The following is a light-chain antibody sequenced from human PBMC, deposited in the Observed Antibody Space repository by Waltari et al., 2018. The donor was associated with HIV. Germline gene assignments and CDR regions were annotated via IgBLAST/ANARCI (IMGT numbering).Light chain of an antibody. V-gene: IGLV2-14*03. CDR2: DVM. CDR1: RSYIGDYDF. J-gene: IGLJ1*01. Sequence: QSALTQPASVSGSPGQSITISCTGTRSYIGDYDFVAWYQQHPGKAPNIMIYDVMQRPSGVSFRFSGSKSGNTAFLTRSGLQAEDEADYYCSSYSRTSTFVFGPGTKVTVL. CDR3: SSYSRTSTFV.